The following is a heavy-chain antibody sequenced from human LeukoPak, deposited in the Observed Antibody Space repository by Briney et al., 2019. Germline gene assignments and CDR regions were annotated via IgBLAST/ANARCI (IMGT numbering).Heavy chain of an antibody. V-gene: IGHV4-30-4*01. J-gene: IGHJ4*02. CDR1: GGSISSGDYY. CDR2: IYYSGST. Sequence: PSETLSLTCTVPGGSISSGDYYWSWIRQPPGKGLEWIGYIYYSGSTYYNPSLKSRVTISVDTSKNQFSLKLSSVTAADTAVYYCARGGPAGAVDYWGQGTLVTVSS. D-gene: IGHD7-27*01. CDR3: ARGGPAGAVDY.